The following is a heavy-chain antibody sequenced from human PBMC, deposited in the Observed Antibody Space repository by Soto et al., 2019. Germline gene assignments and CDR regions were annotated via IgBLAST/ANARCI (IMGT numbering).Heavy chain of an antibody. Sequence: VPVMGSCKASGYSITSYGVSRRIQAPGQGLEWMGWISAYNGNTNYAQKLQGRVTMTTDTSTSTAYMELRSLRSDDTAVYYCASVKQQLVRMVYYYYGMDVWGQGTTVTVS. CDR1: GYSITSYG. D-gene: IGHD6-13*01. CDR3: ASVKQQLVRMVYYYYGMDV. J-gene: IGHJ6*02. CDR2: ISAYNGNT. V-gene: IGHV1-18*01.